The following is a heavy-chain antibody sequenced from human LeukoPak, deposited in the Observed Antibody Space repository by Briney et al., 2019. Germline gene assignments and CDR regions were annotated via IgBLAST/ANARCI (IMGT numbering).Heavy chain of an antibody. D-gene: IGHD7-27*01. J-gene: IGHJ4*02. CDR2: LNPNSGNT. CDR3: AKNIALTGEFDS. Sequence: ASVKVSCKASGYTFTSYDVNWFRQATGQGLEWMGWLNPNSGNTGYAQKFQGRVSLTRDTSISTAYMELSSLRSEDTAVYYCAKNIALTGEFDSWGQGTLVTVSS. CDR1: GYTFTSYD. V-gene: IGHV1-8*01.